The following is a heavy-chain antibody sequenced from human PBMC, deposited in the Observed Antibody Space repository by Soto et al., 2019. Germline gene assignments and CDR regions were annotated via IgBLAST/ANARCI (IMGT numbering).Heavy chain of an antibody. J-gene: IGHJ4*02. Sequence: QVQLQESGPGLMKPSETLSLTCTVSGDSISTCYCMWIRQPPGKGLESIGYLYYGRSANYNPSLKSRVTLSVDTSTNQCSLTLSSMTAADTAVYYCALRSMAVVPEYWGQGTLVTVSS. V-gene: IGHV4-59*01. CDR3: ALRSMAVVPEY. CDR1: GDSISTCY. D-gene: IGHD3-22*01. CDR2: LYYGRSA.